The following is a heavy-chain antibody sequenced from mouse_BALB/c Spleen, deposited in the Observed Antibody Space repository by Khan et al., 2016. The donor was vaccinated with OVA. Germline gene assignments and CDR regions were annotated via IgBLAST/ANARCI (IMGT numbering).Heavy chain of an antibody. Sequence: EVQLQESGAELVKPGASVKLSCTGSGFNIKDTYIHWVKQRPEQGLEWIGRIDPANGNIKYDPKFKGKATITADTSSNTAYLQLSRLTSEDTAVYYCSYSLLLDAMDYWGQGTSVTVSS. V-gene: IGHV14-3*02. CDR2: IDPANGNI. CDR3: SYSLLLDAMDY. D-gene: IGHD1-2*01. J-gene: IGHJ4*01. CDR1: GFNIKDTY.